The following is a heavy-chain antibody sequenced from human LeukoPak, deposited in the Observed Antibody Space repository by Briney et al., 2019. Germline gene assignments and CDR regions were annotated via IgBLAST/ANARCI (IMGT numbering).Heavy chain of an antibody. CDR3: AGHHPRNTVDF. CDR1: GGSFSGYY. V-gene: IGHV4-59*08. Sequence: SETLSLTCAVYGGSFSGYYWSWIRQPPGRGLEWIAYISDIGSINYNPSLKSRVTISLDTSKNQFSLKLSSVTAADTAVYYCAGHHPRNTVDFWGQGTLVTVSS. CDR2: ISDIGSI. J-gene: IGHJ4*02. D-gene: IGHD2/OR15-2a*01.